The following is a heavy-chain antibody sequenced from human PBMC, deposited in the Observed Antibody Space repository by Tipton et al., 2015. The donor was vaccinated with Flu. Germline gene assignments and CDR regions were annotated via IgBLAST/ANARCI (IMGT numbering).Heavy chain of an antibody. CDR1: GGSFSSYY. J-gene: IGHJ6*02. V-gene: IGHV4-59*01. CDR3: ARVTTNGLDV. Sequence: TLSLTSTASGGSFSSYYWCWIRQPPGKGLAWIGDIFYTGSANYNPSLKSRVTISLDTSKHQFSLELESVTAADTAVYYCARVTTNGLDVWGLGTTVTVSS. D-gene: IGHD1-14*01. CDR2: IFYTGSA.